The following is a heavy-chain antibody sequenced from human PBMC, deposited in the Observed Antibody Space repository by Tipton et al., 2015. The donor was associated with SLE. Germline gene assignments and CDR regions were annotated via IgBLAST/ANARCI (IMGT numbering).Heavy chain of an antibody. D-gene: IGHD3-16*01. CDR3: ARIKITGGGGEAFDI. CDR2: IKDDGTEK. V-gene: IGHV3-7*01. J-gene: IGHJ3*02. CDR1: GFDFSTFW. Sequence: SLRLSCAASGFDFSTFWMTCVRQAPGKGLEWVANIKDDGTEKYYLDSVWGRFTFSRENAKSSLCLQMSSLRVEDTAVYYCARIKITGGGGEAFDIWGQGTMVTVSA.